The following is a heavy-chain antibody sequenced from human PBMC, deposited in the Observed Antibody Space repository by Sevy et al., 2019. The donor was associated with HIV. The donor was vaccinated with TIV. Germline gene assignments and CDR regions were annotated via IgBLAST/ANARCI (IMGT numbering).Heavy chain of an antibody. CDR2: ISFGGGDK. CDR1: GFIFSTYG. D-gene: IGHD1-26*01. V-gene: IGHV3-30*18. Sequence: GGSLRLSCAASGFIFSTYGIHWVRQAPGKGLEWVAVISFGGGDKYYADSVRGRFTISRDNSKNTLYLQMNSLRVEDTAIYYCAKMRGGSYNYYGMDVWGQGTTVTVSS. J-gene: IGHJ6*02. CDR3: AKMRGGSYNYYGMDV.